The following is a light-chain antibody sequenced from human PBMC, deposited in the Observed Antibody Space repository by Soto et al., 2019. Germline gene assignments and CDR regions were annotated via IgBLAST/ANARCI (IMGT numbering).Light chain of an antibody. J-gene: IGKJ1*01. CDR3: QQYNSGPPWT. CDR2: KAS. CDR1: QSISSW. Sequence: DIQMTQSPSTLSASVGDRVTITCRASQSISSWLAWYQQKPGKAPRLLIYKASTLESGVPSRFRGSGSGTEFTLTISSLQPDDFATYYCQQYNSGPPWTFGQGTKVEIK. V-gene: IGKV1-5*03.